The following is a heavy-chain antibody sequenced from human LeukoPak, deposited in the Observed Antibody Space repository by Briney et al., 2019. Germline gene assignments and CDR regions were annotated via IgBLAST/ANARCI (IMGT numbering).Heavy chain of an antibody. D-gene: IGHD3-9*01. Sequence: GGSLRLSCAASGFTFSGSAMHWVRQASGKGLEWVGRIRSKANSYATAYAASVKGRFTISRDDSKNTAYLQMNSLKTEDTAVYYCTVAYYDILTGYPSNWFDPWGQGTLVTVSS. CDR3: TVAYYDILTGYPSNWFDP. J-gene: IGHJ5*02. V-gene: IGHV3-73*01. CDR1: GFTFSGSA. CDR2: IRSKANSYAT.